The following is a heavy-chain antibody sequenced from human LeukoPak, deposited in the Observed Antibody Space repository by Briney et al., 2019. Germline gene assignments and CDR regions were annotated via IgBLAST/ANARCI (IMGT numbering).Heavy chain of an antibody. J-gene: IGHJ4*02. D-gene: IGHD2-2*01. CDR3: AEARIAVVPTAAFDY. Sequence: GGSLRLSCAASGFTFSSYSMSWVRQAPGKGLEWVSTITGSGISTYYADSVRRRFTISRDNSKNTLYLQMNSLRAEDTALYYCAEARIAVVPTAAFDYWGQGTLVTVSS. V-gene: IGHV3-23*01. CDR1: GFTFSSYS. CDR2: ITGSGIST.